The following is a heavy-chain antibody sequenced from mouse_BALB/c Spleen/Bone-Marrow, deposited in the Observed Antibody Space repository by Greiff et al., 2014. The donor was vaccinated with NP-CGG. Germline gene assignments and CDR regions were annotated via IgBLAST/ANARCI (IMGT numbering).Heavy chain of an antibody. CDR2: IRLKSNNYAT. V-gene: IGHV6-6*02. J-gene: IGHJ2*01. CDR3: TRTGTGYFDY. D-gene: IGHD4-1*01. Sequence: DVMLVESGGGLVQPGESMKLSCVVSGFTFSHYWMNWVRQSPEKGLEWVAEIRLKSNNYATHYAESVKGRFTISRDDSNSSVYLQMNNLRAEDTGIYYCTRTGTGYFDYWGQGTTLTVSS. CDR1: GFTFSHYW.